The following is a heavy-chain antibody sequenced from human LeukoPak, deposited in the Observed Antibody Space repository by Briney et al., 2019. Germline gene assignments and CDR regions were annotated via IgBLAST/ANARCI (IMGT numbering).Heavy chain of an antibody. CDR1: GFTFSDYY. D-gene: IGHD2/OR15-2a*01. V-gene: IGHV3-11*01. CDR2: ISHRVSDV. J-gene: IGHJ4*02. CDR3: AKDILEAVLFFDY. Sequence: GGSLRLSCAASGFTFSDYYMSWIRQAPGKGLEWVSYISHRVSDVQYADSVKGRFTISRDNARNSLYLQMNGLRAEDTAVYYCAKDILEAVLFFDYWGLETLVTVSS.